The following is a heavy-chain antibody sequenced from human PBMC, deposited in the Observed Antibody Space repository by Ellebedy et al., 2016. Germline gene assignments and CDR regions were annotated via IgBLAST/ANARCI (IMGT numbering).Heavy chain of an antibody. CDR3: ASTYGDYNYGMDV. Sequence: GESLKISXAASGFTFSSYAMSWVRQAPGKGLEWVSAISGSGGSTYYADSVKGRFTISRDNSKNTLYLQMNSLRAEDTAVYYCASTYGDYNYGMDVWGQGTTVTVSS. CDR1: GFTFSSYA. CDR2: ISGSGGST. J-gene: IGHJ6*02. V-gene: IGHV3-23*01. D-gene: IGHD4-17*01.